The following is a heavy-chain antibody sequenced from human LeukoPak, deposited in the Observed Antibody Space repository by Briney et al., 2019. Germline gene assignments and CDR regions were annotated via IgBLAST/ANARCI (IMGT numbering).Heavy chain of an antibody. CDR3: TRRPYSSSWYYFDY. V-gene: IGHV3-11*04. CDR2: ISSSGSML. CDR1: GFTFSDYY. J-gene: IGHJ4*02. D-gene: IGHD6-13*01. Sequence: GGSLRLSCTVSGFTFSDYYMSWVRQAPGKGLEWVSYISSSGSMLHYADSVEGRFTISRDNAKNSLYLQMSSLRVEDTAVYYCTRRPYSSSWYYFDYWGQGTLVTVSS.